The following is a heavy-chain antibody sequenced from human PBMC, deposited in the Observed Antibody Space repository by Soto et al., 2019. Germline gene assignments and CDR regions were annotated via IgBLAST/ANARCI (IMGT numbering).Heavy chain of an antibody. CDR1: GYTFSDHD. J-gene: IGHJ4*02. Sequence: QVQLVQSGAEVKKPGASVKVSCKASGYTFSDHDINWVRQASGQGPEWLGWMNPNSGDTGYAQNFQGRVTMTRDTSKRNSHMELSSPGSEGTAVYFCAGVRGHRNHEHFGLWGQGTLVTVSS. CDR3: AGVRGHRNHEHFGL. CDR2: MNPNSGDT. V-gene: IGHV1-8*01. D-gene: IGHD1-1*01.